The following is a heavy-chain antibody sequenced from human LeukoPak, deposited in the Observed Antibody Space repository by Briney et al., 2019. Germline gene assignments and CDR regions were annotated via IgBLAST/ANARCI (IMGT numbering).Heavy chain of an antibody. CDR3: AKDPYSNKDAFDI. D-gene: IGHD6-13*01. V-gene: IGHV3-23*01. CDR2: ISGSGGGT. J-gene: IGHJ3*02. Sequence: PGGSLRLSCAASGFTFSSYAMSWVRQAPGKGLEWVSAISGSGGGTYYADSVKGRFTISRDNSKNTLYLQMNSLRAEDTAVYYCAKDPYSNKDAFDIWGQGTMVTVSS. CDR1: GFTFSSYA.